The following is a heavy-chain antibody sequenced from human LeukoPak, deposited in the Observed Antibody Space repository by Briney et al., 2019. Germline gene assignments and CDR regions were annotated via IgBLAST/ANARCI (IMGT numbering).Heavy chain of an antibody. CDR3: AKSSGGGGHDS. J-gene: IGHJ5*01. CDR2: VYHSGT. D-gene: IGHD6-25*01. V-gene: IGHV4-38-2*02. CDR1: GYSIGSGHY. Sequence: KPSETLSLTCTVSGYSIGSGHYWAWIRQPPGKGLEWIGCVYHSGTYYKSSLTSRVTISMDTSKNQFSLKLTSVTAADSAFYYCAKSSGGGGHDSWGQGILVAVSS.